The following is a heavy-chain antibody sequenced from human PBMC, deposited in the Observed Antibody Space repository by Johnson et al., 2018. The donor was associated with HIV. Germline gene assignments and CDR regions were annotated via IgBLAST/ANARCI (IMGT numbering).Heavy chain of an antibody. Sequence: VQLVESGGGVVQPGRSLRLSCAASGFTFSSYGMHWVRQAPGKGLEWVAIISYDGSNKYYADSVKGRFTISRDNSKTTLYLQMNSLRDEDTAVYYCARALGATYAFDIWGQGTMVTVSS. V-gene: IGHV3-30*19. J-gene: IGHJ3*02. CDR2: ISYDGSNK. CDR1: GFTFSSYG. D-gene: IGHD1-26*01. CDR3: ARALGATYAFDI.